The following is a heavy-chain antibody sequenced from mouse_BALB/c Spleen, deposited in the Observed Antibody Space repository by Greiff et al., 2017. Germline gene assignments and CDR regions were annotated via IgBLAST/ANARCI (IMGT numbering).Heavy chain of an antibody. CDR2: ISDGGSYT. CDR3: ARDEGLSLLRN. V-gene: IGHV5-4*02. J-gene: IGHJ2*01. D-gene: IGHD1-2*01. CDR1: GFTFSDYY. Sequence: EVMLVESGGGLVKPGGSLKLSCAASGFTFSDYYMYWVRQTPEKRLEWVATISDGGSYTYYPDSVKGRFTISRDNAKNNLYLQMSSLKSEDTAMYYCARDEGLSLLRNWGQGTTLTVSS.